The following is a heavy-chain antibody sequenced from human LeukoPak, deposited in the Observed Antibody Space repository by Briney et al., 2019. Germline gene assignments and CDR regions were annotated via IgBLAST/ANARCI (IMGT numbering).Heavy chain of an antibody. CDR3: ARDVDTSMAYYFDC. CDR2: ISAYNGNT. D-gene: IGHD5-18*01. Sequence: ASVKVSCKASGYTSTSYGISWVRQAPGQGLEWMGWISAYNGNTNYAQRVQGRVTMTTDTSTSTAYMELRSLRSDDTAVYYCARDVDTSMAYYFDCWGQGTLVTVSS. V-gene: IGHV1-18*01. J-gene: IGHJ4*02. CDR1: GYTSTSYG.